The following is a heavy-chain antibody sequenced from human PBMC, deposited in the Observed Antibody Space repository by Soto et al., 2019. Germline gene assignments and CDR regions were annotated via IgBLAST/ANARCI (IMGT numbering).Heavy chain of an antibody. CDR1: GFTFNKYW. CDR2: INSDGSST. V-gene: IGHV3-74*01. D-gene: IGHD5-18*01. Sequence: GGSLRLSCAASGFTFNKYWMHWVRQAPGKGLVWVSRINSDGSSTGYADPVKGRVTISRDNAKNTLFLQMNSLRAEDTAVYYCAKDGRRIQLDYYFDYWGQGTLVTVSS. CDR3: AKDGRRIQLDYYFDY. J-gene: IGHJ4*02.